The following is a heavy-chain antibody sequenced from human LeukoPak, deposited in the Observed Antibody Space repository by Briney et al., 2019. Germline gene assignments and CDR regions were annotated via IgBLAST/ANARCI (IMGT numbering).Heavy chain of an antibody. CDR1: GFTFSSYA. Sequence: GGSLRLSCPASGFTFSSYAMSWVRQAAGKGLEWVSAISGSGGSTYYADSVKGRFTISRDNSQNTLYLQMNSLRAEDTAVYYCAKDRAPYYDSSGYYYFFDYWGQGTLVTVSS. D-gene: IGHD3-22*01. V-gene: IGHV3-23*01. J-gene: IGHJ4*02. CDR3: AKDRAPYYDSSGYYYFFDY. CDR2: ISGSGGST.